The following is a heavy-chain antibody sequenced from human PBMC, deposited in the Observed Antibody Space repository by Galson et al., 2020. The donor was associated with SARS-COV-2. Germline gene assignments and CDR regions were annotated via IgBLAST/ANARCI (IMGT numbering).Heavy chain of an antibody. Sequence: GESLKISCAASGFTFSNYAMHWVRQAPGRGLEWVAVLAYDGTNKYYRDSVQGRFTISRDNSKNTLYLQMNNLRTEDTAVYYCAKEGGYSVALDYWGRGTLVTVSS. CDR1: GFTFSNYA. CDR3: AKEGGYSVALDY. D-gene: IGHD5-18*01. CDR2: LAYDGTNK. V-gene: IGHV3-30*04. J-gene: IGHJ4*02.